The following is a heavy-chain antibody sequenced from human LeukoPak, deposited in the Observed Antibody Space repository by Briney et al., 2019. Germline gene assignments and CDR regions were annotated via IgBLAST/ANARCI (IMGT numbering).Heavy chain of an antibody. CDR3: ARKDFDY. CDR2: ISNSGNII. J-gene: IGHJ4*02. Sequence: PGGSLRLSCAASGFNFGGYEMSWVRQAPGKGLEWVSYISNSGNIIHYADSVKGRFTISRDNAKNSLYLQMNSLRAEDTAVYYCARKDFDYWGQGTLITVSS. V-gene: IGHV3-48*03. CDR1: GFNFGGYE.